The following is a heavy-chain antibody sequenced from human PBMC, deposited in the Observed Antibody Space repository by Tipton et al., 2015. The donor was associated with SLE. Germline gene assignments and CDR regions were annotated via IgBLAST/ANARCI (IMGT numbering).Heavy chain of an antibody. Sequence: TLSLTCTVSGGSISSRSYYLGWIRQPPGKGLEWIGTMYYSGNTLYNPSLKSRVTISADTSKNQFSLKLTSVTAADTAVYYCVTREGGGYFGHFDYWGQGTLLTVSS. D-gene: IGHD1-26*01. V-gene: IGHV4-39*07. J-gene: IGHJ4*02. CDR2: MYYSGNT. CDR3: VTREGGGYFGHFDY. CDR1: GGSISSRSYY.